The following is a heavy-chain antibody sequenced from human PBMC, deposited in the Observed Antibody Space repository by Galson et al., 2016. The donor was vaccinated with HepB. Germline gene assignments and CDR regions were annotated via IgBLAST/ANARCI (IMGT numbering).Heavy chain of an antibody. CDR2: IYPDDSDT. CDR1: GYSFSNYW. CDR3: ARHLTPSPDDLLPFDY. J-gene: IGHJ4*02. V-gene: IGHV5-51*01. Sequence: QSGAEVKKPGESLQISCKGSGYSFSNYWIGWVRQMPGKGLEWMGIIYPDDSDTRYSPSFQGQVTISADKSINTAYLQWSSLKASDTGIYFCARHLTPSPDDLLPFDYWGQGTLVTVSS. D-gene: IGHD2-2*01.